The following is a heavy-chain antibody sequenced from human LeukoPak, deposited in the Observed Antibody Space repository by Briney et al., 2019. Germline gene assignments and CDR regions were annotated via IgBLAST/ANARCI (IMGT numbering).Heavy chain of an antibody. CDR2: INHSGST. CDR1: GGSFSGYY. V-gene: IGHV4-34*01. CDR3: ARSYYYGMDV. J-gene: IGHJ6*02. Sequence: SETLSLTCAVYGGSFSGYYWSWIRQPPGKGLEWIGEINHSGSTNYNPSLKSRVTISVDTSKNQFSLKLSSVTAADTAVYYCARSYYYGMDVWGQGTTITVSS.